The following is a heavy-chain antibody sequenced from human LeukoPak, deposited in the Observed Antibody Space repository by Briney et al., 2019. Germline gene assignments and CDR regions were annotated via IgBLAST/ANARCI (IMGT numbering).Heavy chain of an antibody. Sequence: PGGSLRLSCAASGFTFSSYAVSWVRQAPGKGLEWVSAISGSGGSTYYADSVKGRFTISRDNSKNTLYLQVNSLRAEDTAVYYCVKDVRGKFDPWGQGTLVTVSS. CDR3: VKDVRGKFDP. CDR1: GFTFSSYA. J-gene: IGHJ5*02. CDR2: ISGSGGST. D-gene: IGHD3-10*02. V-gene: IGHV3-23*01.